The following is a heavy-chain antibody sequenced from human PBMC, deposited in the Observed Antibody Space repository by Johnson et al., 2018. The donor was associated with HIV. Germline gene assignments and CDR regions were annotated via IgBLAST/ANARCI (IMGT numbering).Heavy chain of an antibody. J-gene: IGHJ3*01. D-gene: IGHD6-13*01. CDR2: IYRGGST. CDR1: GFTVSSNY. CDR3: ARGRKDIAAVDGLDNDGFDV. V-gene: IGHV3-66*02. Sequence: EQLVESGGGLVKPGGSLRLSCAASGFTVSSNYMSWVRQAPGKGLEWVSVIYRGGSTYYADSVKGRFTISSDISKSTPYLQMNSLGVEDTAMYYCARGRKDIAAVDGLDNDGFDVWGQGTMVTVSS.